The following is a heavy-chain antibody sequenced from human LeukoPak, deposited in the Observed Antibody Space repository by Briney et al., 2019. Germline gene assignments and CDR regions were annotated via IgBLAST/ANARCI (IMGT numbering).Heavy chain of an antibody. CDR1: GFTFSSYG. CDR3: AKDRYSGYDSAVDY. V-gene: IGHV3-30*18. D-gene: IGHD5-12*01. J-gene: IGHJ4*02. CDR2: ISYDGSNK. Sequence: PGRSLRLSCAASGFTFSSYGTHWVRQAPGKGLEWVAVISYDGSNKYYADSVKGRFTISRDNSKNTLYLQMNSLRAEDTAVYYCAKDRYSGYDSAVDYWGQGTLVTVSS.